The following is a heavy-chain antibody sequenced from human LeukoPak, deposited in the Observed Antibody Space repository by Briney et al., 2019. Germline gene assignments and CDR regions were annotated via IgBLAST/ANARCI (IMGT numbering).Heavy chain of an antibody. V-gene: IGHV3-30*18. CDR2: ISYDGSNK. J-gene: IGHJ4*02. CDR1: GFTFSSYG. CDR3: AKGESTDGYNIPFDY. Sequence: GGSLRLSCAASGFTFSSYGMHWVRQAPGKGLEWVAVISYDGSNKYYADSVKGRFTISRDNSKNTLYLQMNSLRAEDTAVYYCAKGESTDGYNIPFDYWGQGTLVTVSS. D-gene: IGHD5-24*01.